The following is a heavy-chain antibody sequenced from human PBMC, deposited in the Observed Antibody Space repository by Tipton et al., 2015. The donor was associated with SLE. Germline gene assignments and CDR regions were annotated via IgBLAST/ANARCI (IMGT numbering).Heavy chain of an antibody. CDR3: ASYVKGLGGVGA. V-gene: IGHV4-31*03. CDR2: MYYNGNM. Sequence: TLSLTCIVSGDSISSGDYHWSWIRQHPGKGLEWIGQMYYNGNMYYNPSLKSRITISVGTSKNQFSLKLTSVTAADTAVYYCASYVKGLGGVGAWGQGTLVTVSS. D-gene: IGHD3-16*01. J-gene: IGHJ5*02. CDR1: GDSISSGDYH.